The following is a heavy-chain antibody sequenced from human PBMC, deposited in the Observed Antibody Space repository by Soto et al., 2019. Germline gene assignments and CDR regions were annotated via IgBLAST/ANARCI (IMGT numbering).Heavy chain of an antibody. V-gene: IGHV4-4*02. J-gene: IGHJ1*01. Sequence: QVQLQESGPGLVKPSGTLSLACNVSGTSVSTGNWLSWVRQPPGKGLEWIAEIYLNGATNFGSTNYNPPLKSRVTVSIGESKNQFSLSLSSVNAADTAVYYCARGTGSSYGQFLQWGQGTLVTVSS. D-gene: IGHD1-26*01. CDR2: IYLNGATNFGST. CDR3: ARGTGSSYGQFLQ. CDR1: GTSVSTGNW.